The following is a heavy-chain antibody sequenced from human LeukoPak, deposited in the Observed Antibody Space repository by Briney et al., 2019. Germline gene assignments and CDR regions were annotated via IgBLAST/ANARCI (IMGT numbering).Heavy chain of an antibody. CDR3: AREGDYDSGSYYPDY. CDR2: MYHSGST. D-gene: IGHD3-10*01. J-gene: IGHJ4*02. Sequence: SETLSLTCAVSGYSISSGCYWGWIRQPPGKGLEWIGSMYHSGSTYYYPSLKSRVAISVDTSKNQFSLNLSSVTAADTALYYCAREGDYDSGSYYPDYWGQGTLVTVSS. CDR1: GYSISSGCY. V-gene: IGHV4-38-2*02.